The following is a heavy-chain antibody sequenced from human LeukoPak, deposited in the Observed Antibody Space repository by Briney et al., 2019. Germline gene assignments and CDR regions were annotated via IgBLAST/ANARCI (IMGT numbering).Heavy chain of an antibody. V-gene: IGHV7-4-1*02. J-gene: IGHJ4*02. CDR2: TNTNTGSP. CDR3: AVVPAATVPGTSTLDF. CDR1: GYTFTTYA. D-gene: IGHD2-2*01. Sequence: GASVKVSCKASGYTFTTYAMNWVRQAPGQGLQWMGWTNTNTGSPTYAQGFTGRFVFSLDSSVSTAYLQISSLKAEDTAVYYCAVVPAATVPGTSTLDFWGQGTLVTVSS.